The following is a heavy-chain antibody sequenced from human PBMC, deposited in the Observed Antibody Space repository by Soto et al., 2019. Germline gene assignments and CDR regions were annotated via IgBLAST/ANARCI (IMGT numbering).Heavy chain of an antibody. J-gene: IGHJ4*01. CDR2: IHSNTGAT. V-gene: IGHV1-2*02. Sequence: ASVQVSCKASGYSFTGYYIHWVRQAPGQGLEWMGRIHSNTGATNFAQKFQGRVTMTRDTSISTAYMELSSLRSDDTAVYYCARSLIGDAYYFDYWGHGTLVTVSS. CDR3: ARSLIGDAYYFDY. D-gene: IGHD7-27*01. CDR1: GYSFTGYY.